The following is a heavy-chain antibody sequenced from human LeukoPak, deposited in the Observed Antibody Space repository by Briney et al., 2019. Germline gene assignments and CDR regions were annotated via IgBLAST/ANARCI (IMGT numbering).Heavy chain of an antibody. Sequence: GGSLRLSCAASGFTFSDYGMNWVRQTPGKGLEWLAFIQNDGSNTFYADSVKGRFTISRDNAKNSLYLQMNSLRAEDTAVYYCARDLGLAAADPRFDYWGQGTLVTVSS. CDR2: IQNDGSNT. J-gene: IGHJ4*02. V-gene: IGHV3-30*02. CDR3: ARDLGLAAADPRFDY. D-gene: IGHD6-13*01. CDR1: GFTFSDYG.